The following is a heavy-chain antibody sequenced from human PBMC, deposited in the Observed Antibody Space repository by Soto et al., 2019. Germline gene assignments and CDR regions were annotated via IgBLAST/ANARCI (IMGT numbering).Heavy chain of an antibody. CDR2: IIPSFGTA. Sequence: QVQLVQSGAEVKKPGSSVKVSCKASGGTFSSYAISWVRQAPGQGLGWMGGIIPSFGTANYAQKFQGRVTITADKSTSPAYMELSSLRSEDTAVYYCARGRRAGTGAGMDVWGQGTTVTVSS. V-gene: IGHV1-69*06. D-gene: IGHD6-13*01. CDR3: ARGRRAGTGAGMDV. CDR1: GGTFSSYA. J-gene: IGHJ6*02.